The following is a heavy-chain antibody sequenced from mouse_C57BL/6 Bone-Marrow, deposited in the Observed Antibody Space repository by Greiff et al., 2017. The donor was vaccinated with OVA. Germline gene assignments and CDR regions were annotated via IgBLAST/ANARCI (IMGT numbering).Heavy chain of an antibody. CDR1: GYTFTSHW. CDR2: IDPSDSET. J-gene: IGHJ2*01. CDR3: ARYYGSSWGGYFDY. V-gene: IGHV1-52*01. D-gene: IGHD1-1*01. Sequence: QVQLQQSGPELVRPGASVKISCKAPGYTFTSHWMQWVRQRPGQGLEWIGNIDPSDSETHYNQKFKDKATLTVDKSSSTAYMQLSSLTSEDSAVYYCARYYGSSWGGYFDYWGQGTTLTVSS.